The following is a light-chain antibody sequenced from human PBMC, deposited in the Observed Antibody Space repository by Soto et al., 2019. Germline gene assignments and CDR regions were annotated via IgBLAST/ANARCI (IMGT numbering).Light chain of an antibody. J-gene: IGKJ1*01. CDR3: QQYKSYPWT. Sequence: RMTQSASTESASIGDRVTITCRASQSIGNWLAWYQQKPGRAPKLLMYEASSLESGVPSRFSGSGSGTEFTLTISGLQPDDFATYHCQQYKSYPWTFGQGTKVDIK. V-gene: IGKV1-5*03. CDR1: QSIGNW. CDR2: EAS.